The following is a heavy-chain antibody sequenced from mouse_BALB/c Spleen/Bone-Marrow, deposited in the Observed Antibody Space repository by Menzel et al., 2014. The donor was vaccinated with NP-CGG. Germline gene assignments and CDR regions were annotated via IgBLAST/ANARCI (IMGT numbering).Heavy chain of an antibody. D-gene: IGHD2-3*01. CDR2: IYPGDGDT. CDR1: GYAFSSSW. CDR3: ARSDGYRTMDY. J-gene: IGHJ4*01. V-gene: IGHV1-82*01. Sequence: QVQLQQSGPELVKPGASVKISCKASGYAFSSSWMNWVKQRPGQGLEWIGRIYPGDGDTNYNEKFKGKATLTADKSSSTAYMQLSSLTSVDSAVYFCARSDGYRTMDYWGQGTSVTVSS.